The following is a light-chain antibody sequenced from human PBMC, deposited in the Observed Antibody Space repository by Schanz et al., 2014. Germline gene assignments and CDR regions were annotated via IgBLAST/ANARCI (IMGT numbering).Light chain of an antibody. Sequence: EIVLTQSPATLSLSPGERATLSCRASQSVSRYLAWFQQKPGQAPRLLMYGASSRATGTPDRFSGSGSGTDFTLTISRLEPEDFAVYYCQQYGSSPPTFGQGTKVEIK. CDR2: GAS. V-gene: IGKV3-20*01. J-gene: IGKJ1*01. CDR3: QQYGSSPPT. CDR1: QSVSRY.